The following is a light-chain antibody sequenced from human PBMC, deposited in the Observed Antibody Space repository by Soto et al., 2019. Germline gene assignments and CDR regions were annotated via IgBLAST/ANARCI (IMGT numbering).Light chain of an antibody. CDR3: QQYNSYWT. CDR1: QSISSW. Sequence: DSQMTQSPSTLSSSVGDRVTITCRASQSISSWLAWYHQKPGKAPKLLIYDASSLESGVPSRFSGSGSGTEFTLTISSLQPDDFATYYCQQYNSYWTFGQGTKVDI. V-gene: IGKV1-5*01. J-gene: IGKJ1*01. CDR2: DAS.